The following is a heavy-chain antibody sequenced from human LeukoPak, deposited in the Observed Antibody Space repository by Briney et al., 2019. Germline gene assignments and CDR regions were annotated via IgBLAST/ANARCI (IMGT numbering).Heavy chain of an antibody. CDR3: ARSYYYDGSGYYYFDY. CDR1: TXX. D-gene: IGHD3-22*01. J-gene: IGHJ4*02. V-gene: IGHV4-59*08. Sequence: TXXGXWIRQPPGKGLEWIGYIYYSGRTNYNPSLKSRLTISVDTSKNQFSLKLSSVTAADTAVYYCARSYYYDGSGYYYFDYWGQGTLVTVSS. CDR2: IYYSGRT.